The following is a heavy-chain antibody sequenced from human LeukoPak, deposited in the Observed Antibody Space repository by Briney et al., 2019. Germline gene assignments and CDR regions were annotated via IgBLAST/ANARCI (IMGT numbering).Heavy chain of an antibody. J-gene: IGHJ6*03. CDR2: ISSSGSTI. CDR3: ARALDYYYYMDV. V-gene: IGHV3-11*04. Sequence: GSLRLSCAASGFTFSDHYMSWIRQVPGKGLEWVSYISSSGSTIYYADSVKGRFTISRDNAKNSLYLQMNSLRAEDTAVYYCARALDYYYYMDVWGKGTTVTVSS. CDR1: GFTFSDHY.